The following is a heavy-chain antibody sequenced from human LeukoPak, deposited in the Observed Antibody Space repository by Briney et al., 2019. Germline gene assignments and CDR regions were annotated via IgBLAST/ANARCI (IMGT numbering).Heavy chain of an antibody. CDR1: GGTFSSYA. J-gene: IGHJ4*02. Sequence: ASVKVSCKASGGTFSSYAISWVRQAPGQGLEWMGGIIPIFGTANYAQKFQGRVTITADKSTSTAYMELSSLRSEDTAVYYCARNTEVAYYYDSSGYFPYWGQGTLVTVSS. V-gene: IGHV1-69*06. CDR2: IIPIFGTA. CDR3: ARNTEVAYYYDSSGYFPY. D-gene: IGHD3-22*01.